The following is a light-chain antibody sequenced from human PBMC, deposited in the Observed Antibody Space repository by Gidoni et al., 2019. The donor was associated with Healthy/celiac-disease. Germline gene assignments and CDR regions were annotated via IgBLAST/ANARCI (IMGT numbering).Light chain of an antibody. CDR3: QQRSNWPPYT. J-gene: IGKJ2*01. V-gene: IGKV3-11*01. Sequence: IVLTQSPATLSLSPGERATLSCRASQSVSSYLAWYQQKPGQAPRLLIYDASNRATGIPARFRGSGSGTDFTLTISSLEPEDFAVYYCQQRSNWPPYTFGQXTKLEIK. CDR1: QSVSSY. CDR2: DAS.